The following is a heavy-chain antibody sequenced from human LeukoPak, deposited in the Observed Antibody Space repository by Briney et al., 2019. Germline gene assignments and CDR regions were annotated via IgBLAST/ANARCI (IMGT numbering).Heavy chain of an antibody. V-gene: IGHV4-59*01. CDR3: ARGATYYDILTGYYGAFDI. Sequence: SETLSLTCTVSGGSISSYYWSWIRQPPGEGLEWIGYIYYSGSTNYNPSLKSRVTISVDTSKNQFSLKLSSVTAADTAVYYCARGATYYDILTGYYGAFDIWGQGTMVTVSS. D-gene: IGHD3-9*01. CDR1: GGSISSYY. CDR2: IYYSGST. J-gene: IGHJ3*02.